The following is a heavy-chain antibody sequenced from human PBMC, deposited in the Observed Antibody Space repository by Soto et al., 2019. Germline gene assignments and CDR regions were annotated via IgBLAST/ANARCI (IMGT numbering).Heavy chain of an antibody. CDR1: GGSISSGGYY. D-gene: IGHD3-22*01. Sequence: PSETLSLTCTVSGGSISSGGYYWSWIRQHPGKGLEWIGYIYYSGSTYYNPSLKSRVTISVDTSKNQFSLKLSSVTAADTAVYYCARVTSDSSGYYFFDYWGQGTLVTVSS. CDR3: ARVTSDSSGYYFFDY. V-gene: IGHV4-31*03. CDR2: IYYSGST. J-gene: IGHJ4*02.